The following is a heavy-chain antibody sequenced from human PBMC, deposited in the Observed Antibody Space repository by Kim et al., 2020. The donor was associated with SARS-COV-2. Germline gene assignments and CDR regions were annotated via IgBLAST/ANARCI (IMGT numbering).Heavy chain of an antibody. CDR2: ISSSSSTI. Sequence: GGSLRLSCAASGFTFSSYSMNWVRQAPGKGLEWVSYISSSSSTIYYADSVKGLFTISRDNAKNSLYLQMNSLRDEDTAVYYCARDSSYYDSSGYADYWGQGTLVTVSS. CDR3: ARDSSYYDSSGYADY. CDR1: GFTFSSYS. V-gene: IGHV3-48*02. D-gene: IGHD3-22*01. J-gene: IGHJ4*02.